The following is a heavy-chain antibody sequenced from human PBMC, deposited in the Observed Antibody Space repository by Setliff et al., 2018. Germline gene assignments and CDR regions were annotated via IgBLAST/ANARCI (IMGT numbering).Heavy chain of an antibody. CDR1: GFTFSSYW. J-gene: IGHJ4*02. V-gene: IGHV3-7*01. CDR2: IKKDGSEK. CDR3: ARGLRTYYFDY. Sequence: GGSLRLSCAASGFTFSSYWMSWVRQAPGKGLEWVANIKKDGSEKYYVDSVKGRFTISRDNAENSLYLQMNSLRAEDTAVYYCARGLRTYYFDYWGQGTLVTVSS. D-gene: IGHD5-12*01.